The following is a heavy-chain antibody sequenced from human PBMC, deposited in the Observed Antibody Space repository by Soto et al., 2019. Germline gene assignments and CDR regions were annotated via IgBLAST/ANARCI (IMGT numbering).Heavy chain of an antibody. D-gene: IGHD3-10*01. CDR2: IIPIFGTA. J-gene: IGHJ6*02. Sequence: SVKVSCKASGGTFSSYAISWVRQAPGQGLEWMGGIIPIFGTANYAQKFQGRVTITADESTSTAYMELSSLRSEDTAVYYCAGGWDYYGSGSSPYYYYGMDVWGQGTTVTVSS. V-gene: IGHV1-69*13. CDR1: GGTFSSYA. CDR3: AGGWDYYGSGSSPYYYYGMDV.